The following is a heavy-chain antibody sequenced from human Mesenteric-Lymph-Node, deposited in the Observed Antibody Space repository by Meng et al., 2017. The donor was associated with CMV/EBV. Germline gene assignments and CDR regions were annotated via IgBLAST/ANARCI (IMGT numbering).Heavy chain of an antibody. CDR3: ARFYGSGYSYHFDY. D-gene: IGHD3-22*01. V-gene: IGHV4-61*08. J-gene: IGHJ4*02. CDR2: IYYSGAT. Sequence: GGSVYSGDYYWTWIRQYPGKAPEWIGYIYYSGATNYNPSLKSRVTISLDVSKNQFSLNLSSVTAADTAVYYCARFYGSGYSYHFDYWGQGTLVTVSS. CDR1: GGSVYSGDYY.